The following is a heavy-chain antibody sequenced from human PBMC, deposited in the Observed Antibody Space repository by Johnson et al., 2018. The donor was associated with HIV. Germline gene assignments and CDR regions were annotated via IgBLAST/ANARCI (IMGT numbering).Heavy chain of an antibody. D-gene: IGHD3-10*01. Sequence: QVQLVESGGGVVQPGRSLRLSCAASGFTFSSYAMHWVRQAPGKGLEWVAVISYDGSNKYYADSVKGRFTISRDNSKNTLYLQMNSLRDEDTAVYYCASTGSGSDDAFDIWGQGTMVTVSS. J-gene: IGHJ3*02. CDR3: ASTGSGSDDAFDI. V-gene: IGHV3-30-3*01. CDR1: GFTFSSYA. CDR2: ISYDGSNK.